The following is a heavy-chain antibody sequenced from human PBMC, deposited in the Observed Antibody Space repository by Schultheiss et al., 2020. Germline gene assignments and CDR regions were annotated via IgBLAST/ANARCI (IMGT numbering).Heavy chain of an antibody. D-gene: IGHD6-6*01. CDR2: INSDGNST. J-gene: IGHJ4*02. V-gene: IGHV3-74*01. CDR1: GFTFSNFW. Sequence: GGSLTLSCAASGFTFSNFWMHWVRQVPGKGLLWVSRINSDGNSTSYADSVKGRFTISRDNSKNTLYLQMNSLRAEDTAVYYCARGTYSSSSNWSYWGQGTLVTVSS. CDR3: ARGTYSSSSNWSY.